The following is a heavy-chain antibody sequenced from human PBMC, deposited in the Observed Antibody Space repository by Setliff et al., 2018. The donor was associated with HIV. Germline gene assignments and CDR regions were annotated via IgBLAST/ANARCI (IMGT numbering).Heavy chain of an antibody. D-gene: IGHD4-4*01. J-gene: IGHJ4*02. Sequence: SETLSLTCGISGISIGSNNWWSWVRQPPGKGLEWIGEIYHSGSTNYNPSLKSRVTISVDASRNQFSLKLNSVTAADTAVYYCAREPDSIPYDYWGQGTLVTVSS. CDR2: IYHSGST. V-gene: IGHV4-4*02. CDR3: AREPDSIPYDY. CDR1: GISIGSNNW.